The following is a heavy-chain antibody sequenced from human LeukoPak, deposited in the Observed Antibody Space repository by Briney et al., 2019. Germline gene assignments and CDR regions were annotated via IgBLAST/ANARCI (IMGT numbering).Heavy chain of an antibody. CDR3: ARAILTPSGYVWYFDL. CDR2: IYYSGST. V-gene: IGHV4-31*03. D-gene: IGHD3-3*01. Sequence: SETLSLTCTVSGGSISSGGFWWSCIRQHPGKGLEWMGYIYYSGSTYYNPSLKSRVTMSVDTSKNQFSLKLSSVTAADTAVYYCARAILTPSGYVWYFDLWGRSTLVTVSS. CDR1: GGSISSGGFW. J-gene: IGHJ2*01.